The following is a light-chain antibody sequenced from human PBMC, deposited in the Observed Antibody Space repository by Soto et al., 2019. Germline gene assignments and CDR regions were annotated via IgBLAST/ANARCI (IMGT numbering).Light chain of an antibody. CDR3: QQSESSRT. Sequence: EIVLTQSPGTLSLSPGERATLSCRASQSVSSRFLAWYQQKPGQAPKVLIYGASTRATGIPDRFSGSGSGTDLTLTISRLEPEDFAVYYCQQSESSRTFGQGTKVDMK. J-gene: IGKJ1*01. V-gene: IGKV3-20*01. CDR2: GAS. CDR1: QSVSSRF.